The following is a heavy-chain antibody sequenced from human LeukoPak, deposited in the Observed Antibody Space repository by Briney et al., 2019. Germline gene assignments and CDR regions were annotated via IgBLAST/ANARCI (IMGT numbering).Heavy chain of an antibody. D-gene: IGHD4-17*01. CDR2: IIPIFGTA. CDR1: GCTFSSYA. J-gene: IGHJ5*02. CDR3: ARDPSDYGDYDWFDP. V-gene: IGHV1-69*13. Sequence: ASVKVSCKASGCTFSSYAISWVRQAPGQGLEWMGGIIPIFGTANYAQKFQGRVTITADESTSTAHMELSSLRSEDTAVYYCARDPSDYGDYDWFDPWGQGTLVTVSS.